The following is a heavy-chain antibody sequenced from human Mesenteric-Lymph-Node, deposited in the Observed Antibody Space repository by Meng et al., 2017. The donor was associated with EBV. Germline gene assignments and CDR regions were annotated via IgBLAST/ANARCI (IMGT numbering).Heavy chain of an antibody. D-gene: IGHD5/OR15-5a*01. V-gene: IGHV1-46*01. J-gene: IGHJ4*02. CDR3: ARDSVNFSPDS. Sequence: QVHVSQSGAKFKKPGATVRISCKPGYPFTTHYLHGIRQSPGKGLEWMGIINPSGDYPNYAPQFQGRFTLNRDTSTDTVNMVMFGLTSDDTAVYFCARDSVNFSPDSWGQGSLVTVSS. CDR2: INPSGDYP. CDR1: YPFTTHY.